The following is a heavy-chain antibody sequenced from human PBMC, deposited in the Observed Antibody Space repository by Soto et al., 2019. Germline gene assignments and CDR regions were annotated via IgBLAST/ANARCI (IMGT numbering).Heavy chain of an antibody. V-gene: IGHV3-30*18. CDR3: AKDEDDFSYYYYMDV. Sequence: GGSLRLSCAASGFTFSSYGMHWVRQAPGKGLEWVAVISYDGSNKYYADSVKGRFTISRDNSKNTLYLQMNSLRAEDTAVYYCAKDEDDFSYYYYMDVWGKGTTVTVSS. CDR1: GFTFSSYG. J-gene: IGHJ6*03. CDR2: ISYDGSNK.